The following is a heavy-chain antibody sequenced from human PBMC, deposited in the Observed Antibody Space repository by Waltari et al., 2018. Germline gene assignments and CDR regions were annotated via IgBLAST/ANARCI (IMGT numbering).Heavy chain of an antibody. CDR3: ARARSGSYPAY. J-gene: IGHJ4*02. CDR2: TIYSPKWYN. D-gene: IGHD1-26*01. V-gene: IGHV6-1*01. Sequence: QVQLQQSGPGLVNPSQTLPLTCAISRESVSSNRAAWNWIRQSPSGGLEWLGRTIYSPKWYNDYAESVKSRITIIPDTSKNQFSLQLNSVTPVDTAVYYCARARSGSYPAYWGQVTLVTVSS. CDR1: RESVSSNRAA.